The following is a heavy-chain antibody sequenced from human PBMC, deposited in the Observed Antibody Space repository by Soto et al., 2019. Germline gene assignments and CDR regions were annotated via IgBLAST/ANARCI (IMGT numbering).Heavy chain of an antibody. V-gene: IGHV1-69*18. Sequence: QVQAVQSGAEVEKPGSSVKVSCKASGGTFSSYVISWVRQAPGQGLEWMGRIIPIFGTADYAQKFQGGVTITADEATSAAYMDLSSRRSEDTAVYYCASESGRTRGMDVWGQATTITVSS. CDR2: IIPIFGTA. D-gene: IGHD2-8*01. J-gene: IGHJ6*02. CDR3: ASESGRTRGMDV. CDR1: GGTFSSYV.